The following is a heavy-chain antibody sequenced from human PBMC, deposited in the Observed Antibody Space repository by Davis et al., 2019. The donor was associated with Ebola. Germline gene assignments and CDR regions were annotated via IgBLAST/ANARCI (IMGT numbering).Heavy chain of an antibody. CDR2: IWYDGSNK. CDR1: GFTFSSYG. J-gene: IGHJ4*02. D-gene: IGHD4-11*01. Sequence: GESLKISCAASGFTFSSYGMHWVRQAPGKGLEWVAVIWYDGSNKYYADSVKGRFTISRDNSKDTLYLQMNSLRDEDTAVYYCAREQTTVTTRFFDYWGQGTLVTVSS. V-gene: IGHV3-33*01. CDR3: AREQTTVTTRFFDY.